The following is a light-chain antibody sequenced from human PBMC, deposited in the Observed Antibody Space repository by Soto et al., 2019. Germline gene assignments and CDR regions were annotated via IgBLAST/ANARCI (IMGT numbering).Light chain of an antibody. CDR2: GAS. CDR3: QQYNNWPPYT. Sequence: EIVMTQSPATLSVSTGETASLSCRARQSVSSNLAWYQQKPGQAPRHLIYGASTMATGIPARFSGSGSGTEFTLTISSLQSEDFAVYYCQQYNNWPPYTFGQGTKLQIK. CDR1: QSVSSN. J-gene: IGKJ2*01. V-gene: IGKV3-15*01.